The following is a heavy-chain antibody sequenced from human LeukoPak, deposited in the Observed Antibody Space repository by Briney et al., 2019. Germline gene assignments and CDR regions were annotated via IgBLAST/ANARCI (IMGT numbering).Heavy chain of an antibody. CDR1: GFAFGTYA. CDR3: AKEEVPNDY. CDR2: ISADGQVT. J-gene: IGHJ4*02. D-gene: IGHD2-2*01. Sequence: GGSLRLSCAGSGFAFGTYAISWVRQAPGMGLEWVSSISADGQVTYYADSVEGRFTISRDTSKNTLYLEMNTLRPEDTAVYYCAKEEVPNDYWGQGTLVTVSS. V-gene: IGHV3-23*01.